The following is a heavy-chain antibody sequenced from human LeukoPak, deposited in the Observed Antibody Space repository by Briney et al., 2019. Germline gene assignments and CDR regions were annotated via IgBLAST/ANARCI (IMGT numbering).Heavy chain of an antibody. Sequence: SETLSLTCAVSVGSISSGNWWTWIRQPPGKGLEWIATIYYTGSTYYNPSLKSRITISVDTSKNQFSLRVSSVTAADTAVYFCARSVVAYHFGMDVWGQGTTVTVSS. CDR2: IYYTGST. J-gene: IGHJ6*02. CDR3: ARSVVAYHFGMDV. D-gene: IGHD2-15*01. V-gene: IGHV4-39*01. CDR1: VGSISSGNW.